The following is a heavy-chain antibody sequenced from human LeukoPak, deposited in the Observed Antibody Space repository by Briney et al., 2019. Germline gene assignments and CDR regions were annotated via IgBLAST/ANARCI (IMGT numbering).Heavy chain of an antibody. CDR2: ISGSGGST. CDR3: ARDVGYYGCGD. J-gene: IGHJ4*02. D-gene: IGHD3-10*01. CDR1: GFTFRSYG. Sequence: QSGGSLRLSCAASGFTFRSYGMSWVRQAPGKGLEWVSAISGSGGSTYYADSVKGRFTISRDNSKNTLYLQMNSLRAEDTAVYYCARDVGYYGCGDWGQGTLVTVSS. V-gene: IGHV3-23*01.